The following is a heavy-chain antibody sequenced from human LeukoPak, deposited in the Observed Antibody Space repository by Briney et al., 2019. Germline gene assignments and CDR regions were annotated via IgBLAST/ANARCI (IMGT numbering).Heavy chain of an antibody. D-gene: IGHD2-15*01. CDR1: GYTFTNYD. V-gene: IGHV1-8*02. CDR3: ARCATPRIACFDF. J-gene: IGHJ4*02. CDR2: MNPNSGNT. Sequence: ASVEVSCKASGYTFTNYDINWVRQATGQGLEWMGWMNPNSGNTGYEQKFKGRVTINRNTSISTAYMELSSLRSEDTAVYYCARCATPRIACFDFWGQGTLVTVSS.